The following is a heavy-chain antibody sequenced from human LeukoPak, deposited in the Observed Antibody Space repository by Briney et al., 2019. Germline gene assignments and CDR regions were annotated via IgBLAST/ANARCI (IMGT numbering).Heavy chain of an antibody. CDR2: FDPEDGET. V-gene: IGHV1-24*01. CDR3: ATRSRYYDFWSGILYYFDY. J-gene: IGHJ4*02. D-gene: IGHD3-3*01. Sequence: ASVNVSCKASGYTFTDYYMHWVRQAPGKGLEWMGGFDPEDGETIYAQKFQGRVTMTEDTSTDTAYMELSSLRSEDTAVYYCATRSRYYDFWSGILYYFDYWGQGTLVTVSS. CDR1: GYTFTDYY.